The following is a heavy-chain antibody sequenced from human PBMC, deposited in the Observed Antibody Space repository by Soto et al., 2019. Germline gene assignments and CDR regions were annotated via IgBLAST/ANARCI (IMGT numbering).Heavy chain of an antibody. CDR1: GFTFSSYE. V-gene: IGHV3-48*03. Sequence: GGSLRLSCAASGFTFSSYEMNWVRQAPGKGLEWVSYISSSGSTIYYADSVKGRFTISRDNAKNSLYLQMNSLRAEDTAVYYCASANDILTGYPHYYYGMDVWGQGTTVTVSS. CDR2: ISSSGSTI. D-gene: IGHD3-9*01. CDR3: ASANDILTGYPHYYYGMDV. J-gene: IGHJ6*02.